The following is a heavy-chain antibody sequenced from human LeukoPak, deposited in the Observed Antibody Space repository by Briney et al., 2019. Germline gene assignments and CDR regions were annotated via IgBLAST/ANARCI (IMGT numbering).Heavy chain of an antibody. Sequence: GGSLRLSCAASGFTFSSYAMSWVRQAPGKGLEWVSAISGSGGSTYYAGSVKGRFTISRDNSKNTLYLQMNSLRAEDTAVYYCAKDRSFGYSSGWYSVWGQGTLVTVSS. CDR1: GFTFSSYA. CDR2: ISGSGGST. J-gene: IGHJ4*02. CDR3: AKDRSFGYSSGWYSV. V-gene: IGHV3-23*01. D-gene: IGHD6-19*01.